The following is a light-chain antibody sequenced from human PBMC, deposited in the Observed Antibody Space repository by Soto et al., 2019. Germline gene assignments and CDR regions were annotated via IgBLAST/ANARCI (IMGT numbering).Light chain of an antibody. CDR1: QSVFSNSNNKKY. CDR2: WAS. CDR3: QQYYSTPWT. Sequence: DIVMTQSADSLAVSLGERATINCKSSQSVFSNSNNKKYLAWYQQKPGQPPKLLIHWASIRESGVPDRFSDSGSGTDFTLTINSLQAEDVAVYYCQQYYSTPWTFGQGTKVEIK. J-gene: IGKJ1*01. V-gene: IGKV4-1*01.